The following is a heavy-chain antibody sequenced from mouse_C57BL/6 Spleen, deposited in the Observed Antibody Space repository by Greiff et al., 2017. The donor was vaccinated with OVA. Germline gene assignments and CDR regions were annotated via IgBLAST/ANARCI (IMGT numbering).Heavy chain of an antibody. Sequence: EVQRVESGGGLVQPGGSMKLSCAASGFTFSDAWMDWVRQSPEKGLEWVAEIRNKANNHATYYAESVKGRFTISRDDSKSSVYLQMNSLRAEDTGIYYCTRPPLYYDYDDYAMDYWGQGTSVTVSS. CDR3: TRPPLYYDYDDYAMDY. D-gene: IGHD2-4*01. V-gene: IGHV6-6*01. CDR1: GFTFSDAW. CDR2: IRNKANNHAT. J-gene: IGHJ4*01.